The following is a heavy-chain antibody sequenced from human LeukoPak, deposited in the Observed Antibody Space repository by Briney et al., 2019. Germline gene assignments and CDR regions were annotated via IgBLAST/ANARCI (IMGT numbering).Heavy chain of an antibody. J-gene: IGHJ4*02. CDR3: ARDVGWDSSLVTTTRSDY. V-gene: IGHV3-7*01. Sequence: GGSLRLSCAASGFTFSSYWMSWVRQAPGKGLEWLANIKQDGSVKYYVDSVKGRFTISRDNAKNSLFLQMNSLRAEDTAVYYCARDVGWDSSLVTTTRSDYWGQGTLVTVSS. D-gene: IGHD1-1*01. CDR1: GFTFSSYW. CDR2: IKQDGSVK.